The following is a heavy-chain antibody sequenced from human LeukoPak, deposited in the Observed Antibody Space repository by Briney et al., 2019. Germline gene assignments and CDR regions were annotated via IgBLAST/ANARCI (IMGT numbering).Heavy chain of an antibody. CDR3: AKVRDFWSGYYPLFDY. CDR1: GFTFSSYG. CDR2: IWYDGSNK. J-gene: IGHJ4*02. Sequence: GGSLRLSCAASGFTFSSYGMHWVRQAPGKGLEWVAFIWYDGSNKYYADSVKGRFTISRDNSKNTLYLQMNSLRAEDTAVYYCAKVRDFWSGYYPLFDYWGQGTLVTVSS. D-gene: IGHD3-3*01. V-gene: IGHV3-30*02.